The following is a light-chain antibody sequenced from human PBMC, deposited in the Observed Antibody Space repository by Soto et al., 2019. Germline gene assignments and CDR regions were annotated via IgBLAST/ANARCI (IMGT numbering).Light chain of an antibody. CDR3: SSYTSSSTYV. J-gene: IGLJ1*01. CDR2: DVS. V-gene: IGLV2-18*02. CDR1: SSDVGSYNR. Sequence: QSALTQPPSVSGSPGQSVTISCTGTSSDVGSYNRVSWYQQPPGTAPKLMLYDVSNRPSGVPDRFSGSKSGNTASLTISGLPAEDEADYYCSSYTSSSTYVFGTGTKVTVL.